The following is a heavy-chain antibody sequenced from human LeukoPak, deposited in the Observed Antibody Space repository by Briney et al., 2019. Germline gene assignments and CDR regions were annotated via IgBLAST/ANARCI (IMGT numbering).Heavy chain of an antibody. V-gene: IGHV1-2*02. CDR3: ARDGSLNDYTSSLYVDYYYYMDV. J-gene: IGHJ6*03. Sequence: KPGASVKVSCKTSGYTYIGHYMHWVRQAPGQGLEWMGWINPYSGGTNYAQKFQGRVTMTRDTSITTAYMELSRLRSDDTAVYYCARDGSLNDYTSSLYVDYYYYMDVWGIGTTVTVSS. D-gene: IGHD6-13*01. CDR2: INPYSGGT. CDR1: GYTYIGHY.